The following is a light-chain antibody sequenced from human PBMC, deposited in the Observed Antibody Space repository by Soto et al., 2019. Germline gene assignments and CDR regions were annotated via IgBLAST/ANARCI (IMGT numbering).Light chain of an antibody. J-gene: IGKJ1*01. CDR2: GAS. V-gene: IGKV3-20*01. CDR3: QQYGRTSWT. CDR1: QSVSTNF. Sequence: EIVLTQSPGTLSLSPGEGATLSCRASQSVSTNFFAWYQQKPGQAPRLLIYGASTRATGIPDRFSGSGSGTDFTLTISRLEPEDFAVYCCQQYGRTSWTFGQGTKV.